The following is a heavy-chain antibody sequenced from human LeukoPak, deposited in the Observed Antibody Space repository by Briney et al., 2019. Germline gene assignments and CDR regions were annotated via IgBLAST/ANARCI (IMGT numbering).Heavy chain of an antibody. J-gene: IGHJ4*02. CDR3: ARGYHSSGYYTHPFDY. CDR1: GYTFTSYY. D-gene: IGHD3-22*01. CDR2: INPSGGST. Sequence: ASVKVSCKASGYTFTSYYMHWVRQAPGQGLEWMGIINPSGGSTSYAQKFQGRVTMTRDTSTSTVYMELSSLRSEDTAVYYCARGYHSSGYYTHPFDYWGQGTLVTVSS. V-gene: IGHV1-46*01.